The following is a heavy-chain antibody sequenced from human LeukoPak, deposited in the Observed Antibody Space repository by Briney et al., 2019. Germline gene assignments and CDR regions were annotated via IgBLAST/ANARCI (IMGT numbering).Heavy chain of an antibody. V-gene: IGHV4-4*02. CDR3: ATRDQSRTYMAPPDY. D-gene: IGHD5-24*01. J-gene: IGHJ4*02. CDR1: GVSISSDNW. Sequence: SGTLSLTYAVCGVSISSDNWWTWVRQPPGKGLEWIGETHRSGDTKYNPSLRGRATISMDNSKNHLSLNLFSVTAADTAMYYCATRDQSRTYMAPPDYWGQGTLVTVSS. CDR2: THRSGDT.